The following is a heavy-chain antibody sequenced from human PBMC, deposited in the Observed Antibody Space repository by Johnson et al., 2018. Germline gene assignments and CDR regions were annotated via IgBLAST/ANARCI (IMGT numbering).Heavy chain of an antibody. V-gene: IGHV3-9*01. J-gene: IGHJ6*03. Sequence: VQLVQSGGGLVKPGGSLRLPCAASTFTFSSYAMHWVRQAPGKGLEWVPGISWNSGSIGYADSVKGRFTISRDNAKNSLYLQMNSLRAEDTALYYCAKDNGHVTVHYYMDVWGKGTTVTVSS. CDR1: TFTFSSYA. CDR3: AKDNGHVTVHYYMDV. D-gene: IGHD2-21*02. CDR2: ISWNSGSI.